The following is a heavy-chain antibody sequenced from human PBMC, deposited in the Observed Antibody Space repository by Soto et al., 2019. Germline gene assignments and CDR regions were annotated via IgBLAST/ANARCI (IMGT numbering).Heavy chain of an antibody. CDR3: AGDESGIGYCSGGSCYLF. CDR1: GFTFSDYY. J-gene: IGHJ6*04. D-gene: IGHD2-15*01. CDR2: ISSSGSTI. V-gene: IGHV3-11*01. Sequence: QVQLVESGGGLVKPGGSLRLSCAASGFTFSDYYMSWIRQAPGKGLEWGSYISSSGSTIYYADSVKGRFTISRDNAKNSLDLQMNSLRAEDTAVYYFAGDESGIGYCSGGSCYLFWGKGTTVPVYS.